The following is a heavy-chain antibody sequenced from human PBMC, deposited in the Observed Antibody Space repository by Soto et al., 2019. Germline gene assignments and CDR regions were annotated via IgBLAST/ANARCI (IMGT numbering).Heavy chain of an antibody. V-gene: IGHV3-30*18. CDR1: GFTFSPYG. D-gene: IGHD4-17*01. Sequence: QVQLVESGGGEVQPGSSLPISCAPSGFTFSPYGMHWAAQTPGKGLGWVAVFSYDGTNKFYSGSVKGRFTISRDNFKNTLTLQMNSLRADDTAVYSCAKDLQSYGDYDYYCYGMDVWGLGTRVTVSS. J-gene: IGHJ6*02. CDR2: FSYDGTNK. CDR3: AKDLQSYGDYDYYCYGMDV.